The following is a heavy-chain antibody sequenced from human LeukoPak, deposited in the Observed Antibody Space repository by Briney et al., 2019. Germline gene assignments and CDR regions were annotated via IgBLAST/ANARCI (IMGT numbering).Heavy chain of an antibody. D-gene: IGHD2-15*01. CDR3: ASIRESSGALDAFDI. J-gene: IGHJ3*02. CDR2: INPNSGGT. V-gene: IGHV1-2*02. CDR1: GYTFTGYY. Sequence: ASVKVSRKASGYTFTGYYMHWVRQAPGQGLEWMGWINPNSGGTNYAQKFQGRVTMTRDTSISTAYMELSRLRSDDTAVYYCASIRESSGALDAFDIWGQGTMVTVSS.